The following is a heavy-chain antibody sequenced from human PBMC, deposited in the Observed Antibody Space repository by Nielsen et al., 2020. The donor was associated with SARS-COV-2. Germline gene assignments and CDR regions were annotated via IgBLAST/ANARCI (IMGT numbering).Heavy chain of an antibody. Sequence: SETLSLTCTVSGGSISSYYWSWIRQPPGKGLEWIGYIYYSGSTNYNPSLKSRVTISVDTSKNQFSLKLSSVTAADTAVYYCARVSTYYDILKGGYYYYGMDVWGQGTTVTVSS. D-gene: IGHD3-9*01. CDR3: ARVSTYYDILKGGYYYYGMDV. CDR2: IYYSGST. V-gene: IGHV4-59*13. CDR1: GGSISSYY. J-gene: IGHJ6*02.